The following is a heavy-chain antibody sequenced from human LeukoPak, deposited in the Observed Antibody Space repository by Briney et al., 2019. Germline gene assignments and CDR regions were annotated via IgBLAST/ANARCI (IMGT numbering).Heavy chain of an antibody. CDR1: GYSFTSYW. Sequence: GESLKISCKGSGYSFTSYWIGWVRQMPGKGLEWMGIIYPSDSDATYSPSFQGQVTISADKSISTAYLQWSSLKASDSAMYYCVRHGLGSSWFGLDYWGQGTLVTVSS. CDR3: VRHGLGSSWFGLDY. J-gene: IGHJ4*02. CDR2: IYPSDSDA. V-gene: IGHV5-51*01. D-gene: IGHD6-13*01.